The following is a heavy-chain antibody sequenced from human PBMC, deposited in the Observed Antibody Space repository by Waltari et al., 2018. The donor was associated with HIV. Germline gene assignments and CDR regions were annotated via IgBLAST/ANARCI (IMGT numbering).Heavy chain of an antibody. CDR3: ARDLDTSFDP. V-gene: IGHV3-7*01. Sequence: EVQLVESGGGLVQPGGSLRLSCAASGFTFSSYWMSWARQAPGKGLEWVANIKQDGSETYYVDSVKGRFTIARDNAKNSLYLQMNSLRAEDTAVYYCARDLDTSFDPWGQGTLVTVSS. CDR2: IKQDGSET. D-gene: IGHD3-3*01. J-gene: IGHJ5*02. CDR1: GFTFSSYW.